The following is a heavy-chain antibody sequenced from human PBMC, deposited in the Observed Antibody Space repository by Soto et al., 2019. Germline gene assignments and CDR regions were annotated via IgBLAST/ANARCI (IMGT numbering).Heavy chain of an antibody. CDR3: ARGEVWDSSGWYPGDWFDP. CDR1: GGSISSGGYY. CDR2: IYYSGST. V-gene: IGHV4-31*03. D-gene: IGHD6-19*01. J-gene: IGHJ5*02. Sequence: SETLSLTCTVSGGSISSGGYYWSWIRQHPGKGLEWIGYIYYSGSTYYNPSLKSRVTISVDTSKNQFSLKLSSVTAADTAVYYCARGEVWDSSGWYPGDWFDPWGQGTLVTVSS.